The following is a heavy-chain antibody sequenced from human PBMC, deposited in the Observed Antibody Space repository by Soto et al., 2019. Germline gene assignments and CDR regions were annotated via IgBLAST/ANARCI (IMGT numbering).Heavy chain of an antibody. CDR2: ISNDGSKT. D-gene: IGHD4-17*01. CDR1: GFSVSSYG. V-gene: IGHV3-30*03. CDR3: ATLYYDDYVFDY. J-gene: IGHJ4*02. Sequence: PGGSLRLSCAASGFSVSSYGMHWVRQAPGKGPEWVAFISNDGSKTDYADSVKGRFTISRDNSKNSLYLQMNSLRAEDTAVYYCATLYYDDYVFDYWGQGTLVTVSS.